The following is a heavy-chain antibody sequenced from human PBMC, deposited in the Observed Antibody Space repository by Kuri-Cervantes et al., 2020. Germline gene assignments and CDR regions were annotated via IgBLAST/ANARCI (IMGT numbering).Heavy chain of an antibody. J-gene: IGHJ4*02. CDR1: GFTFSSYG. V-gene: IGHV3-21*01. CDR3: TRRLES. CDR2: ISTGGGHI. Sequence: GESLKISCASSGFTFSSYGMNWVRQAPGKGLEWVSHISTGGGHIFYADSVKGRFTTSRDNGQDSLFLQMNNLRAEDTAVYYCTRRLESWGQGTLVTVSS.